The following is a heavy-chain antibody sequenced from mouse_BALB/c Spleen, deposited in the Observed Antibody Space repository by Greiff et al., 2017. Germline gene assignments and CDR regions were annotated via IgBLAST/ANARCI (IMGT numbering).Heavy chain of an antibody. V-gene: IGHV5-17*02. D-gene: IGHD2-4*01. CDR1: GFTFSSFG. CDR2: ISSGSSTI. J-gene: IGHJ2*01. CDR3: AREDYYDYDEGGYYFDY. Sequence: EVKLVESGGGLVQPGGSRKLSCAASGFTFSSFGMHWVRQAPEKGLEWVAYISSGSSTIYYADTVKGRFTISRDNPKNTLFLQMTSLRSEDTAMYYCAREDYYDYDEGGYYFDYWGQGTTLTVSS.